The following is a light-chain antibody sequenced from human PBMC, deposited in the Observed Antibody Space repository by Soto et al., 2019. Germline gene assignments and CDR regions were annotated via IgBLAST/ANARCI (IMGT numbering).Light chain of an antibody. Sequence: QSVLTQPPSAPGSPGQSVTISCTGASSDVGGFNYVSWCQQHPGKAPKLMIYEVTKRPSGVPDRFSGSKSGNTASLTVSGLQAEDEADYYCSSYAGSNNLVFGGGTKLTVL. J-gene: IGLJ3*02. V-gene: IGLV2-8*01. CDR2: EVT. CDR3: SSYAGSNNLV. CDR1: SSDVGGFNY.